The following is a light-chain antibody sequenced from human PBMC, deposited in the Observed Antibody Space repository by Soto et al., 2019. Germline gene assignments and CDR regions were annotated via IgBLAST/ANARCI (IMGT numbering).Light chain of an antibody. J-gene: IGLJ2*01. CDR1: SSDVGSYNL. CDR2: EGS. CDR3: CSYAGSRTYVV. Sequence: QSALTQPASVSGSPGQSITISCTGTSSDVGSYNLVSWYQHHPGKAPKLMIYEGSKRPSGVSNRFSGSNSGNTASLTISGLQAEDEADYYCCSYAGSRTYVVFGGGTKLTVL. V-gene: IGLV2-23*01.